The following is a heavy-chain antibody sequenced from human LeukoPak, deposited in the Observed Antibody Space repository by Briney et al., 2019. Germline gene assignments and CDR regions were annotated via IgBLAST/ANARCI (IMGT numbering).Heavy chain of an antibody. V-gene: IGHV4-34*01. CDR2: INHSGST. J-gene: IGHJ4*02. Sequence: PSETLSLTCAVYGGSFSGYYWSWIRQPPGKGLEWIGEINHSGSTNYNPSLKSRVTISVDTSKNQFSLKLSSVTAADTAVYYCARRSSTEKNFDYWGQGTLVTVSS. CDR1: GGSFSGYY. CDR3: ARRSSTEKNFDY. D-gene: IGHD2-2*01.